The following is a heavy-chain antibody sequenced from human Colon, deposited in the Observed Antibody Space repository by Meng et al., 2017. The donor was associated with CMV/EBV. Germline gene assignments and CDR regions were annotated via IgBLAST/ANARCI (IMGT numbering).Heavy chain of an antibody. CDR2: IYPRDSDT. Sequence: GESLNISCQVSGHTSTNYWIGWVRQKPGKGLEWMGVIYPRDSDTIYSPSFEGQVTISADNSINTAYLQWTSLKASDTAMYYCARSSSSFFDYWGQGTLVTVSS. CDR3: ARSSSSFFDY. D-gene: IGHD6-13*01. CDR1: GHTSTNYW. V-gene: IGHV5-51*01. J-gene: IGHJ4*02.